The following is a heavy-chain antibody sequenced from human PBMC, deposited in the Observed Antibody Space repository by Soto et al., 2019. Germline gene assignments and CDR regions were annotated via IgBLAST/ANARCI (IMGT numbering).Heavy chain of an antibody. CDR3: ARSSGGNFGIIIEGTNWFAP. CDR1: RDTFTSYY. Sequence: GASVKVSRKAPRDTFTSYYINWVRQAPGQGLEWMGVINPHGGSTAYAQKFKGRVTLTRDTSASTVYMEVSSLTSEDTAMYYCARSSGGNFGIIIEGTNWFAPWGQGTLVT. V-gene: IGHV1-46*01. J-gene: IGHJ5*02. CDR2: INPHGGST. D-gene: IGHD1-26*01.